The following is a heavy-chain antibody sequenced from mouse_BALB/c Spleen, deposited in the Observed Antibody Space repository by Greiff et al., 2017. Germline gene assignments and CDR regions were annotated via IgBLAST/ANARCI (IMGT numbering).Heavy chain of an antibody. D-gene: IGHD1-2*01. V-gene: IGHV5-17*02. CDR3: ARGSYYGYGAMDY. CDR1: GFTFSSFG. CDR2: ISSGSSTI. Sequence: EVQVVESGGGLVQPGGSRKLSCAASGFTFSSFGMHWVRQAPEKGLEWVAYISSGSSTIYYADTMKGRFTISRDIPKNTLFLQMTSLRSEDTAMYYCARGSYYGYGAMDYWGQGTSVTVSS. J-gene: IGHJ4*01.